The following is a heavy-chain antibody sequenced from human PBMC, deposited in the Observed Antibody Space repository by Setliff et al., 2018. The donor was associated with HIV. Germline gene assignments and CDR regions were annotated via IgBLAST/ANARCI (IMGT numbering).Heavy chain of an antibody. V-gene: IGHV4-59*01. CDR2: IYYSGST. CDR3: ARDGGRGSSSLYYYYYYMDV. CDR1: GGSISSYY. Sequence: ETLSLTCTVSGGSISSYYWSWIRQPPGKGLEWIGYIYYSGSTNYNPSLKSRVTISVDTSKNQFSLKLSSVTAADTAVYYCARDGGRGSSSLYYYYYYMDVWGKGTTVTVSS. D-gene: IGHD6-6*01. J-gene: IGHJ6*03.